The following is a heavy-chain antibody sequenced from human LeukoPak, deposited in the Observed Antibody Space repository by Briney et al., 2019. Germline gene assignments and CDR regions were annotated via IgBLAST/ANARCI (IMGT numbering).Heavy chain of an antibody. J-gene: IGHJ3*02. Sequence: GGSLRLSCAASGFTFSSYGMHWVRQAPGKGLEWVAFIRYDGSNKYYADSAKGRFTISRDNSKNTLYLQMNSLRAEDTAVYYCAKDLKTASGAFDIWGQGTMVTVSS. CDR3: AKDLKTASGAFDI. CDR2: IRYDGSNK. CDR1: GFTFSSYG. D-gene: IGHD2-21*02. V-gene: IGHV3-30*02.